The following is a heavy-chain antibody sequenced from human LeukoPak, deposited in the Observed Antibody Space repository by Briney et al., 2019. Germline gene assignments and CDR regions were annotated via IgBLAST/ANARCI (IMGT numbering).Heavy chain of an antibody. J-gene: IGHJ4*02. V-gene: IGHV3-9*01. Sequence: GVSLRLSCAASGFTFWNYAMHWVRQVPGKGPEWVSGISWNGDNIAYADSVKGRFTISRDNAKNSLYLQMNSLRDEDTAVYYCASSGSYRFDYWGQGTLVTVSS. CDR3: ASSGSYRFDY. D-gene: IGHD1-26*01. CDR2: ISWNGDNI. CDR1: GFTFWNYA.